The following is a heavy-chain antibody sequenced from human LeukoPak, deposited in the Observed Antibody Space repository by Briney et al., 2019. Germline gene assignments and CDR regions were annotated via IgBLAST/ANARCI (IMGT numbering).Heavy chain of an antibody. CDR2: INPSGGST. D-gene: IGHD3-22*01. CDR3: ARDPNSSGYYLWGAFDI. Sequence: ASVKVSCKASGYTFTSYYMHWVRQAPGQGLEWMGIINPSGGSTSYAQKFQGRVTMTTDTSTSTAYMELRSLRSDDTAVYYCARDPNSSGYYLWGAFDIWGQGTMVTVSS. J-gene: IGHJ3*02. V-gene: IGHV1-46*01. CDR1: GYTFTSYY.